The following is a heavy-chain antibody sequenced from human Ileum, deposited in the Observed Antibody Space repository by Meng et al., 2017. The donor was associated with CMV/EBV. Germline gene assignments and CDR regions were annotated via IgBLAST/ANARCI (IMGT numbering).Heavy chain of an antibody. CDR3: SRDRLHGSGTGGLDV. Sequence: GGSLRLSCAASGFSFSTYWMHWVRQAPGKGLEWVARIRSDGGSTDYADSVKGRFTVSRDNGKSTLNLQMNSLRADDTAVYYCSRDRLHGSGTGGLDVWGQGTTVTVSS. CDR1: GFSFSTYW. V-gene: IGHV3-74*01. D-gene: IGHD3-10*01. J-gene: IGHJ6*02. CDR2: IRSDGGST.